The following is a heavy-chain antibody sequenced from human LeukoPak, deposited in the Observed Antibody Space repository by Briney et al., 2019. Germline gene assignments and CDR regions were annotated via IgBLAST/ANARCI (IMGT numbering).Heavy chain of an antibody. CDR2: ISAYNGNT. Sequence: ASVKVSCKASGYTFTSYGISWVRQAPGQGLEWMGWISAYNGNTNYAQKFQGRVTMTRDTSTSTLYMQLSSLRSEDTAVYYCARSPLLRLGEFASKRCWFDPWGQGTLVTVSS. D-gene: IGHD3-16*01. CDR3: ARSPLLRLGEFASKRCWFDP. J-gene: IGHJ5*02. V-gene: IGHV1-18*01. CDR1: GYTFTSYG.